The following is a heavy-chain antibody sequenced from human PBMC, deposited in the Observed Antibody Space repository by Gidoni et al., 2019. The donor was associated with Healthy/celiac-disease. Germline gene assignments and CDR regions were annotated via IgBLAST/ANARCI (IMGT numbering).Heavy chain of an antibody. Sequence: QVQLVQSGAEVKKPGSSVKVSCTASGGTFGSYAISWVRQAPGRGLEWRGGIIPIFGTANYAQKFQGRVTITADESTSTAYMERSSLRSEDTAVYYCARITPHSPDDYWGQGTLVTVSS. CDR2: IIPIFGTA. D-gene: IGHD5-18*01. J-gene: IGHJ4*02. CDR1: GGTFGSYA. CDR3: ARITPHSPDDY. V-gene: IGHV1-69*01.